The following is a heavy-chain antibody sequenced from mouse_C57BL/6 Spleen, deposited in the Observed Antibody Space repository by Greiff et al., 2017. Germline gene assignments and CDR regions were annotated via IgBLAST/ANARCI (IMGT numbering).Heavy chain of an antibody. CDR1: GYTFNSYW. V-gene: IGHV1-50*01. CDR2: IDPSDSYT. J-gene: IGHJ4*01. Sequence: VQLQQPGAELVKPGASVKLSCKASGYTFNSYWMQWVKQRPGQGLEWIGEIDPSDSYTNYNQKFKGKATLTVDTSSSTAYMQLSSLTSEDSAVYYCARFRRGYYAMDYWGQGTSVTVSS. CDR3: ARFRRGYYAMDY.